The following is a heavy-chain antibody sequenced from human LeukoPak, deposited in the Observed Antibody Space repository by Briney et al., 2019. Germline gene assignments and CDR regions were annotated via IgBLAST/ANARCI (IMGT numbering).Heavy chain of an antibody. J-gene: IGHJ4*02. CDR3: AKVRWDNSGWYYLDY. V-gene: IGHV3-30*18. D-gene: IGHD6-19*01. Sequence: GGSLRLSCAASGFTFINYGMHWVRQAPGKGLEWVAVITYDGSNKYYTDSVKGRFTISRDNSKSTLYLQMNSLRAEDTAVYYCAKVRWDNSGWYYLDYWGQGTLVTVSS. CDR2: ITYDGSNK. CDR1: GFTFINYG.